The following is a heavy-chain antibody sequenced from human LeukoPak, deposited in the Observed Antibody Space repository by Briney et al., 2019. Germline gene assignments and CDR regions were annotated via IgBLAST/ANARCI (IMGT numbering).Heavy chain of an antibody. CDR1: GYTFTSYG. V-gene: IGHV1-18*01. D-gene: IGHD1-26*01. CDR2: ISAYNGNT. CDR3: ARGTPSGTYLY. Sequence: GASVKVSCTASGYTFTSYGISWVRQAPGQGLEWMGWISAYNGNTNYAQKFQGRVTMTTDTFTSTAYMELRSLRSDDTAVYYCARGTPSGTYLYWGQGTLVTVSS. J-gene: IGHJ4*02.